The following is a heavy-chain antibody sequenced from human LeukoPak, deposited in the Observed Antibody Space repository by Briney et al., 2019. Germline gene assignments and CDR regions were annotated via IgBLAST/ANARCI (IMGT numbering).Heavy chain of an antibody. CDR1: GFTFSSYG. D-gene: IGHD3-22*01. V-gene: IGHV3-30*03. CDR2: ISYDGSNK. CDR3: ARGGSSGYLRGYNWFDP. Sequence: GGSLRLSCAASGFTFSSYGMHWVRQAPGKGLEWVAVISYDGSNKYYADSVKGRFTISRDNSKNTLYLQMNSLRAEDTAVYYCARGGSSGYLRGYNWFDPWGQGTLVTVSS. J-gene: IGHJ5*02.